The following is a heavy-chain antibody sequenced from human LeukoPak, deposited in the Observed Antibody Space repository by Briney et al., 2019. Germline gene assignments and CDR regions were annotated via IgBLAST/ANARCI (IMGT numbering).Heavy chain of an antibody. Sequence: GSLRLSCAASGFIFCDYTMNWVRQAPGKGLEWVSSVSSSGAYTFYADSVKGRFTISRDNAKNSLFLQMDSLRVDDSALYYCVRDLRFIGGSDWFDPWGQGTQVIVSS. CDR2: VSSSGAYT. J-gene: IGHJ5*02. CDR3: VRDLRFIGGSDWFDP. D-gene: IGHD3-3*01. V-gene: IGHV3-21*01. CDR1: GFIFCDYT.